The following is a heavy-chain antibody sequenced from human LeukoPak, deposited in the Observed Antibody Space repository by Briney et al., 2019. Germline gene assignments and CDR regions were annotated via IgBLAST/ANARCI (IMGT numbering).Heavy chain of an antibody. CDR1: GGTFSYYA. V-gene: IGHV1-69*04. CDR2: IIPILGIT. Sequence: SVKVSCKASGGTFSYYAISWVRQAPGQGLEWMGRIIPILGITNYAQKLQGRVTMTTDTSTSTAYMELRSLRSDDTAVYYCARDIAEQWLVRKYYFDYWGQGTLVTVSS. J-gene: IGHJ4*02. D-gene: IGHD6-19*01. CDR3: ARDIAEQWLVRKYYFDY.